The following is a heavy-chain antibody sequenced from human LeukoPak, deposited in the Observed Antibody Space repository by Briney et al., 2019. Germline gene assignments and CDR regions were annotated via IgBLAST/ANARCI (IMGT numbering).Heavy chain of an antibody. Sequence: GGSLRLSCAASGFTFTNYAMSWVRQAPGKGLEWVSVIYSGGSTYYADSVKGRFTISRDNSKNTLYLQMNSLRAEDTAVYYCARDVSDAFDIWGQGTMVTVSS. CDR2: IYSGGST. J-gene: IGHJ3*02. V-gene: IGHV3-53*01. CDR1: GFTFTNYA. CDR3: ARDVSDAFDI.